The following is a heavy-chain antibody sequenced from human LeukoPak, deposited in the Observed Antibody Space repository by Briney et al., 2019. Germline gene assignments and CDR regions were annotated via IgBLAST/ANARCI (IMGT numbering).Heavy chain of an antibody. CDR1: GGSFSGYY. J-gene: IGHJ6*03. Sequence: SETLSLTCAVYGGSFSGYYWSWIRQPPGKGLEWIGEINHSGSTNYNPSLKIRVTISVDTSKNQFSLKLSSVTAADTAVYYCARGAPYYDFWSGYYTTPGGGYMDVWGKGTTVTVSS. CDR3: ARGAPYYDFWSGYYTTPGGGYMDV. D-gene: IGHD3-3*01. V-gene: IGHV4-34*01. CDR2: INHSGST.